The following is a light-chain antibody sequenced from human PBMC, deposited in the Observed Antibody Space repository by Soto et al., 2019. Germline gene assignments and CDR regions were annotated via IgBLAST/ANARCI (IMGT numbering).Light chain of an antibody. CDR3: QQRNTWPPFS. V-gene: IGKV3-11*01. J-gene: IGKJ3*01. CDR1: QSIGSY. CDR2: DAS. Sequence: EIVLTQSPGTLSLSPGERATLSCRASQSIGSYLAWYQHKLGQPPRLLIYDASNRATGIPVRFSGSGSGTDFTLTISSLEPEDFAVYYCQQRNTWPPFSFGPGTKVDNK.